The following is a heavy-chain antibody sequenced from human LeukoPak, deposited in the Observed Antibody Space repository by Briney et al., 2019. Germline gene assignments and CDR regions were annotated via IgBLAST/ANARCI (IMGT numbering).Heavy chain of an antibody. CDR1: GFTFSNAW. Sequence: GGSLRLSCAASGFTFSNAWMSWVRQAPGKGLEWVGHIKSKTDGGTTDYAAPVKGRFTISRDDSKNTLYLQMNSLKTEDTAVYYCTTVSPDDPWGQGTLVTVSS. V-gene: IGHV3-15*01. CDR3: TTVSPDDP. J-gene: IGHJ5*02. D-gene: IGHD1-14*01. CDR2: IKSKTDGGTT.